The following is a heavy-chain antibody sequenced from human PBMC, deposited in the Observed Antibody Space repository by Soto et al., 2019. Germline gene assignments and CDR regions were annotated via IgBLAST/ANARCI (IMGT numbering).Heavy chain of an antibody. CDR1: GGSFSSGDYY. Sequence: QVQLQESGPGVVKPSQTLSLTCTVSGGSFSSGDYYWSWDRQPPGKGLEWIGYIYYTGSTFNNPSLKSRVSISIDTSKTQFSLKLSSVTAADMAVYYCARIHFGDEPSYYYYGMDVWGQGTTVTVSS. J-gene: IGHJ6*02. CDR2: IYYTGST. D-gene: IGHD4-17*01. CDR3: ARIHFGDEPSYYYYGMDV. V-gene: IGHV4-30-4*01.